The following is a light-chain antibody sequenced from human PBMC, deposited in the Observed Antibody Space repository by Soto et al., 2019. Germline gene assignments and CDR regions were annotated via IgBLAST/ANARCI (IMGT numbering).Light chain of an antibody. CDR2: DVS. CDR3: SSYTSSSTLV. CDR1: SSDVGDYNY. V-gene: IGLV2-14*01. Sequence: QSALTQPASVSGSPGQSITISCTGTSSDVGDYNYVSWYQQHPGKAPKLMIYDVSNWPSGVSNRFSGSKSGNTASLAVSGLQAEDEADYYCSSYTSSSTLVFGGGTKLTVL. J-gene: IGLJ2*01.